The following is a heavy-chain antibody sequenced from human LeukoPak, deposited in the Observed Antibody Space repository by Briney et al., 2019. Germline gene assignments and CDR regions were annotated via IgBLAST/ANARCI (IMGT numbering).Heavy chain of an antibody. Sequence: GGSLRLSCAASGFTFSSYGMHWVRQAPGEGLEWVAVISYDGSNKYYADSVKGRFTISRDNSKNTLYLQMNSLRAEDTAVYYCAKAGLDSEFDYWGQGTLVTVSS. J-gene: IGHJ4*02. CDR1: GFTFSSYG. CDR2: ISYDGSNK. CDR3: AKAGLDSEFDY. D-gene: IGHD3/OR15-3a*01. V-gene: IGHV3-30*18.